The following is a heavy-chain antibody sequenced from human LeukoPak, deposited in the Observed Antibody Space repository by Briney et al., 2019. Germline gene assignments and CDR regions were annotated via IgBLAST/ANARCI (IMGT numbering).Heavy chain of an antibody. D-gene: IGHD2-15*01. CDR2: INPNSGGT. CDR3: AREHCSGGSCYHDY. CDR1: GYTFTGYH. V-gene: IGHV1-2*02. J-gene: IGHJ4*02. Sequence: ASVKVSCKASGYTFTGYHMHWVRQAPGQGLEWMGWINPNSGGTNYAQKFQGRVTMTRDTSISTAYMELSRLRSDDTAVYYCAREHCSGGSCYHDYWGQGTLVTVSS.